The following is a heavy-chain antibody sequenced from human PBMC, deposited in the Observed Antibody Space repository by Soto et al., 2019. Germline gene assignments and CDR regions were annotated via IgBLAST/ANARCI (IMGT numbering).Heavy chain of an antibody. CDR2: ISAHNGNT. D-gene: IGHD3-10*01. V-gene: IGHV1-18*01. J-gene: IGHJ5*02. Sequence: ASVKVSCKASGYTFTSYGISWVRQAPGQGLEWMGWISAHNGNTNYAQKLQGRVTMTTDTSTSTACMELRSLRSDDTAVYYCARAYYYNSGTLAWFDPWGQGTLVTVSS. CDR1: GYTFTSYG. CDR3: ARAYYYNSGTLAWFDP.